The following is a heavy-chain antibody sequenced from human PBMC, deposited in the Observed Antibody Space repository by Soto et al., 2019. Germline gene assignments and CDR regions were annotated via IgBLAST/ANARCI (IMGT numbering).Heavy chain of an antibody. CDR3: ARDLSSGWYHLDY. CDR2: INADNGNT. D-gene: IGHD6-19*01. CDR1: GYTFTSYA. V-gene: IGHV1-3*01. Sequence: QVQLVQSGAEVKKHGASVKVSCKASGYTFTSYAMNWVRQAPGQRLEWMGLINADNGNTKYSQKFQGRVTITMDTAASTGYIELSSRRSEDTDVYYCARDLSSGWYHLDYWGQGTLVTVSS. J-gene: IGHJ4*02.